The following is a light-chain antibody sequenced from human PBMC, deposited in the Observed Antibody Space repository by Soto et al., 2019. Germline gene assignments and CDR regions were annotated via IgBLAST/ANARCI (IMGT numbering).Light chain of an antibody. CDR1: QSVDSN. Sequence: EIVMTQSPATLSVSPGERATLSCRASQSVDSNLAWYQQKPGQAPRLLIYGASTRATGIPARFSGSGSGTEFTLTISSLQSEDFAVSYCQQYSNWPPLFTFGPGTKVDIK. CDR2: GAS. V-gene: IGKV3-15*01. CDR3: QQYSNWPPLFT. J-gene: IGKJ3*01.